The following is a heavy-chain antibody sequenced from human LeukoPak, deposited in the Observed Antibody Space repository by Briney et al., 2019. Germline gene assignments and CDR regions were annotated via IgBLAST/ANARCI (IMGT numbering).Heavy chain of an antibody. D-gene: IGHD6-19*01. J-gene: IGHJ5*02. CDR2: INHSGST. CDR3: ARQFINGWFA. Sequence: SETLSLTCAVYGGSFSGYYWSWIRQPPGKGLEWIGEINHSGSTNYNPSLKSRVTISVDTSKNQFSLQLSSVTPEDTAVYYCARQFINGWFAWGQGTLVTVSS. V-gene: IGHV4-34*01. CDR1: GGSFSGYY.